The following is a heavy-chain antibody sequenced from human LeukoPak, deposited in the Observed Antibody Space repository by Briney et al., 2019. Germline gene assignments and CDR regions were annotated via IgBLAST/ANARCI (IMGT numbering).Heavy chain of an antibody. V-gene: IGHV7-4-1*02. CDR2: INTNTGNP. D-gene: IGHD6-19*01. CDR1: GYTFTSYA. CDR3: ARGGSGSGWDKDVAFDI. J-gene: IGHJ3*02. Sequence: ASVKVSCKASGYTFTSYAMNWVRQAPGQGLEWMGWINTNTGNPTYAQGFTGRFVFSLDTSVSTAYLQISSLKAEDTAVYYCARGGSGSGWDKDVAFDIWGQGTMVTVSS.